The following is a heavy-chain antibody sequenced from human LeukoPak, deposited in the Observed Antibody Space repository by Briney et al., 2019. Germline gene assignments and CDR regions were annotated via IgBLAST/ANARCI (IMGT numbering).Heavy chain of an antibody. V-gene: IGHV1-18*01. Sequence: ASVKVSCKASGYTFTSYGISWVRHAPGQGLEWMGWISAYNGNTNYAQNLPGRVTMTADTSTSTAYMELRSLRSDDTAVYYCARDAKFLPIFGARLDLPFDYWGQGTLVTVSS. CDR1: GYTFTSYG. J-gene: IGHJ4*02. D-gene: IGHD3-3*01. CDR2: ISAYNGNT. CDR3: ARDAKFLPIFGARLDLPFDY.